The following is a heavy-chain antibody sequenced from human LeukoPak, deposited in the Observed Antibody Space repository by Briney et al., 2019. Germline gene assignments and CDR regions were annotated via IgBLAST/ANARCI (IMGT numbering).Heavy chain of an antibody. CDR2: IYYSGST. CDR3: ARCPFNDFWSGYDMGNYYYYGMDV. Sequence: KTSETLSLTCTVSGGSISSSSYYWGWIRQPPGKGLEWIGSIYYSGSTYYNPSLKSRVTISVDTSKNQFSLKLSSVTAADTAVYYCARCPFNDFWSGYDMGNYYYYGMDVWGQGTTVTVSS. D-gene: IGHD3-3*01. J-gene: IGHJ6*02. V-gene: IGHV4-39*01. CDR1: GGSISSSSYY.